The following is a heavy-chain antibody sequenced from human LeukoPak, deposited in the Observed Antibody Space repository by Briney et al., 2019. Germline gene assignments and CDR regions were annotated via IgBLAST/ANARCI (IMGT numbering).Heavy chain of an antibody. CDR3: AAALLRGDQYWYFDI. Sequence: GASLRLSCAASGFSVSYNYVWFVRPAPGEVQELISIMYLGPYSYRADTVKARTSISRDSSKTTVYLEMSSLGVEDTAVYCCAAALLRGDQYWYFDIWGGGTLGTVS. D-gene: IGHD3-10*01. V-gene: IGHV3-53*01. CDR1: GFSVSYNY. J-gene: IGHJ2*01. CDR2: MYLGPYS.